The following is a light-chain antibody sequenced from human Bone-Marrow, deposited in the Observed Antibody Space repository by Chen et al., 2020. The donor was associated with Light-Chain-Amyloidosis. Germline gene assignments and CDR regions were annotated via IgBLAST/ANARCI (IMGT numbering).Light chain of an antibody. J-gene: IGKJ2*01. Sequence: DIQMAQAPSSLSEFVGDSVTITWRPSENIFGYLNWYQQKPGKAPNVLIFAASSRQAGVPSRFSGSGFETDFTLTISTLQPDDVAAYYCQQSYTVPRTFGQETKVDIK. CDR1: ENIFGY. V-gene: IGKV1-39*01. CDR2: AAS. CDR3: QQSYTVPRT.